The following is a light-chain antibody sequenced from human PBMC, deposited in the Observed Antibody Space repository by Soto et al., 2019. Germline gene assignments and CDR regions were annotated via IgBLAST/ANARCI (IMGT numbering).Light chain of an antibody. V-gene: IGLV1-47*02. CDR1: SSNIGSNY. J-gene: IGLJ1*01. Sequence: QSVLTQPPSASGTPGQRVTISCSGSSSNIGSNYVFWYQHLPGMAPQLLIYSDNQRPSGVPDRFSGSKSGTSASLAISGLRSEDEADYYCAAWDDTLSGYVFGTRTKVTVL. CDR3: AAWDDTLSGYV. CDR2: SDN.